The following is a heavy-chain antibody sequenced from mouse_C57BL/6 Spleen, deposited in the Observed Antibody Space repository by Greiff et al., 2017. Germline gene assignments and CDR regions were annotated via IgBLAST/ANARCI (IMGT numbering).Heavy chain of an antibody. D-gene: IGHD2-3*01. CDR1: GYTFTSYW. J-gene: IGHJ4*01. CDR3: AIGMGPYDGYFYAMDY. Sequence: QVQLQQPGAELVKPGASVKVSCKASGYTFTSYWMHWVKQRPGQGLAWIGRLHPSDSDTNYNQQFKGKATLTVDKSSSTAYMQLSSLTSEDSAVYYCAIGMGPYDGYFYAMDYWGQGTSVTVSS. CDR2: LHPSDSDT. V-gene: IGHV1-74*01.